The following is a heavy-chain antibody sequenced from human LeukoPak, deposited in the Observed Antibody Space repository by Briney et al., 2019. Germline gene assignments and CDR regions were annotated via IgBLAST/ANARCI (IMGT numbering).Heavy chain of an antibody. Sequence: GGSLRLSCAASGFTFSSYATHWVRQAPGKGLEWVAVISYDGSNKYYADSVKSRFTISRDNSKNTLYLQMNSLRAEDRAVYYCAAAEGYAWVPFDYWGQGALVTVSS. CDR1: GFTFSSYA. CDR2: ISYDGSNK. CDR3: AAAEGYAWVPFDY. V-gene: IGHV3-30-3*01. D-gene: IGHD2-2*01. J-gene: IGHJ4*02.